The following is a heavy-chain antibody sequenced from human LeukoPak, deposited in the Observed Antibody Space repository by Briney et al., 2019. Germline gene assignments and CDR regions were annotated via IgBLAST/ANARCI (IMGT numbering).Heavy chain of an antibody. CDR2: ISSSGSTI. J-gene: IGHJ4*02. CDR1: GFTFSDYY. D-gene: IGHD4/OR15-4a*01. Sequence: GGSLRLSCAASGFTFSDYYMSWIRQAPGKGLEWVSYISSSGSTIYHADSVKGRFTISRDNAKNSLYLQMNSLRAEDTAVYYCARGADYAELNSIDYWGQGTLVTVSS. V-gene: IGHV3-11*01. CDR3: ARGADYAELNSIDY.